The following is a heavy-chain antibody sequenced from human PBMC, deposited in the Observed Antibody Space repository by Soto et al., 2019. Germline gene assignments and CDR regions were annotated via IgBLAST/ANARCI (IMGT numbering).Heavy chain of an antibody. J-gene: IGHJ6*02. Sequence: GGSLRLSCAASGFTVSSNYMSWVRQAPGKGLEWVSVIYSGGSTYYADSVKGRFTISRDNSKNTLYLQMNSLRAEDTAVYYCARGPNDYGDYGSEYYYYGMDVWGQGTTVTVSS. CDR3: ARGPNDYGDYGSEYYYYGMDV. V-gene: IGHV3-53*01. CDR1: GFTVSSNY. CDR2: IYSGGST. D-gene: IGHD4-17*01.